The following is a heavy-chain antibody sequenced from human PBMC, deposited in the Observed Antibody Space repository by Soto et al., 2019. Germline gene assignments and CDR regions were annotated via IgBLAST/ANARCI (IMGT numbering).Heavy chain of an antibody. J-gene: IGHJ6*03. Sequence: QVQLVQSGAEVKKPGSSVKVSCKASGGTFSSYTISWVRQAPGQGLEWMGRIIPILGIANYAQKFQGRVTITADKSTSTAYMELSSLRSEDTAVYYCARGRDGSGSDYTDYYYYYMDVWGKGTTVTVSS. D-gene: IGHD3-10*01. V-gene: IGHV1-69*02. CDR2: IIPILGIA. CDR3: ARGRDGSGSDYTDYYYYYMDV. CDR1: GGTFSSYT.